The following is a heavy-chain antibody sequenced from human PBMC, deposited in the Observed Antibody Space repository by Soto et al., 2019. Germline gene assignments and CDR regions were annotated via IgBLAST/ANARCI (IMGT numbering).Heavy chain of an antibody. D-gene: IGHD6-13*01. CDR2: INTYHGNT. CDR3: ARSPGYSASWGYFYYDMKI. V-gene: IGHV1-18*01. CDR1: GYTFTNYG. J-gene: IGHJ6*02. Sequence: QVQLVQSGAELKKPGASVKVSCKASGYTFTNYGISWVRQAPGQGLEWMGWINTYHGNTKYAQKLQGRVTMTKGTSTSTAYMELTSLRSDDTAVYYCARSPGYSASWGYFYYDMKIWGQGTTVIVSS.